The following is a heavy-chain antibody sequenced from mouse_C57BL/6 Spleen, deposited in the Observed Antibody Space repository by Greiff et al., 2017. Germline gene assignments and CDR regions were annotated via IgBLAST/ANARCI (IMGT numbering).Heavy chain of an antibody. CDR2: ISDGGSYT. D-gene: IGHD2-1*01. V-gene: IGHV5-4*01. CDR1: GFTFSSYA. J-gene: IGHJ4*01. Sequence: EVMLVESGGGLVKPGGSLKLSCAASGFTFSSYAMSWVRQTPEKRLEWVATISDGGSYTYYPDNVKGRFTISRDNAKNNLYLQMSHLKSEDTAMYYCAREDYGNYGDAMDYWGQGTSVTVSS. CDR3: AREDYGNYGDAMDY.